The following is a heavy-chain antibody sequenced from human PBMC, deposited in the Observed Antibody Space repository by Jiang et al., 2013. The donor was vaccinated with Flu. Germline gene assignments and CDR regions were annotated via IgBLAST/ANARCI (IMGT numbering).Heavy chain of an antibody. CDR2: ISPYNGYT. CDR1: GYTFSSHG. D-gene: IGHD2-8*02. Sequence: EVKKPGASVKVSCKPSGYTFSSHGINWVRQAPGQGLEWVGWISPYNGYTNYAQKLQGRVTLLTDASTNTAYMELRSLRSDDTAVYYCSRVSGGAPVYYFDYWGQGALVTVSS. J-gene: IGHJ4*02. V-gene: IGHV1-18*01. CDR3: SRVSGGAPVYYFDY.